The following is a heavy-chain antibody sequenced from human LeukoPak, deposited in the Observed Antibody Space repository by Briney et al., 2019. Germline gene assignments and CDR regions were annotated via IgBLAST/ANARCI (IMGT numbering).Heavy chain of an antibody. CDR3: ARASRFLEWFFDY. J-gene: IGHJ4*02. CDR2: IYSGGGT. V-gene: IGHV3-66*01. D-gene: IGHD3-3*01. Sequence: PGGSLRLSCAASGFTVSSNYMSWVRQAPGKGLEWVSVIYSGGGTYYTDSVRGRFTISRDNSKNTLYLQMNSLRAEDTAVYYCARASRFLEWFFDYWGQGTLVTVSS. CDR1: GFTVSSNY.